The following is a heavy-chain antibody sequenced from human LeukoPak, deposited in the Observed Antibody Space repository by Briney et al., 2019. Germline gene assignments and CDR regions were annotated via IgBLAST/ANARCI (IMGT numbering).Heavy chain of an antibody. D-gene: IGHD5-12*01. V-gene: IGHV1-69*01. CDR1: GCTFSSYA. CDR3: AVDPRYSGYERITMTDLGAFDI. J-gene: IGHJ3*02. Sequence: ASVKVSCKASGCTFSSYAISWVRQAPGQGLEWMGGIIPIFGTANYAQKFQGRVTITADESTSTAYMELSSLRSEDTAVYYCAVDPRYSGYERITMTDLGAFDIWGQGTMVTVSS. CDR2: IIPIFGTA.